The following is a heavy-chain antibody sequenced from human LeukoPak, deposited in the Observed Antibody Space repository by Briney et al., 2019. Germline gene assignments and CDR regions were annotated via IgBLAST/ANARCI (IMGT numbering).Heavy chain of an antibody. Sequence: TSETLSLTCTVSGGSIGTYYWSWIRRPAGKGLEWIGRIYTSGSTNYNPSLKSRVTMSVDTSKNQFSLKLSSVTAADTAVYYCARERWWEYCSSTSCPYYYYGMDVWGQGTTVTVSS. D-gene: IGHD2-2*01. V-gene: IGHV4-4*07. J-gene: IGHJ6*02. CDR2: IYTSGST. CDR1: GGSIGTYY. CDR3: ARERWWEYCSSTSCPYYYYGMDV.